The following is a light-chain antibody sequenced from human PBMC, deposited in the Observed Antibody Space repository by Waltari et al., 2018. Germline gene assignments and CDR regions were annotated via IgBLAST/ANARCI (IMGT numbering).Light chain of an antibody. Sequence: QPALTQPASVSGSPGQAITIPCTGTSSDVGSYNTAPWYQQHPGKAPKLMIYEVSNRPSGVSSRFSGSKSGNTASLTISGLQAEDEADYYCSSYTSSSSYVFGTGTKVTVL. CDR1: SSDVGSYNT. CDR2: EVS. V-gene: IGLV2-14*01. J-gene: IGLJ1*01. CDR3: SSYTSSSSYV.